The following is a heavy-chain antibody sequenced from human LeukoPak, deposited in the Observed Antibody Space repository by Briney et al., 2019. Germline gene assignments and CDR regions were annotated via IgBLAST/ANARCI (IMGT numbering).Heavy chain of an antibody. D-gene: IGHD3-22*01. CDR2: IYTSGST. CDR1: GGSISSYY. CDR3: ARHQGDYYDSSGYYPNWFDL. J-gene: IGHJ5*02. Sequence: SETLSLTCTVSGGSISSYYWSWIRQPPGKGLEWIGYIYTSGSTNYNPSLKSRVTISVDTSKNQFSLKLSSVTAADTAVYYCARHQGDYYDSSGYYPNWFDLWGQGTLVTVSS. V-gene: IGHV4-4*09.